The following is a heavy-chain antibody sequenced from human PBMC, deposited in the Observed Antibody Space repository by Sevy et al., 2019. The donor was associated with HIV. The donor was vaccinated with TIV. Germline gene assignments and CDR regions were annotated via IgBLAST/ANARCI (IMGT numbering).Heavy chain of an antibody. D-gene: IGHD6-19*01. CDR3: ARGVAVAGSFAFDY. J-gene: IGHJ4*02. V-gene: IGHV4-31*11. CDR1: GGSISSGDYY. Sequence: SETLSLTCAVSGGSISSGDYYWNWIRQHPGKGLMWFGYVFTSGSTCYNPSLKRRLIISGDTSKNQYSLRLSSVTAADTAVYYCARGVAVAGSFAFDYWGQGTLVTVSS. CDR2: VFTSGST.